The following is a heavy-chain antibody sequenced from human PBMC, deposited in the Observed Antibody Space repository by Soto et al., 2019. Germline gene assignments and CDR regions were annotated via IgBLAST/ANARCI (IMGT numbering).Heavy chain of an antibody. J-gene: IGHJ4*01. D-gene: IGHD4-4*01. CDR2: ISVYNGNT. V-gene: IGHV1-18*01. CDR1: GYTFTSYG. CDR3: ARDWGPGDDYNYVY. Sequence: QVQLVQSGPEVKKPGASVKVSCKASGYTFTSYGISWVRQAPGQGLEWMGWISVYNGNTNYAQKLQGRVTMTTDTSTSTAYMELRNLRSDDTAMYYCARDWGPGDDYNYVYWGHGTLVTVSS.